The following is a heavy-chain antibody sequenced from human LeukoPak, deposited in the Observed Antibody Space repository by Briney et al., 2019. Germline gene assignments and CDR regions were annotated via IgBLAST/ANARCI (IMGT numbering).Heavy chain of an antibody. Sequence: KASETLSLTCTVSGGSISGSYWSWIRQPPGKGLELIAYMYNSGSTNYNPSLKSRVTISIDTSKNQFSLKLSSLTAADTAIYYCARGIESYGDYGYWGQGILVTVSS. CDR3: ARGIESYGDYGY. D-gene: IGHD4-17*01. CDR1: GGSISGSY. J-gene: IGHJ4*02. CDR2: MYNSGST. V-gene: IGHV4-59*01.